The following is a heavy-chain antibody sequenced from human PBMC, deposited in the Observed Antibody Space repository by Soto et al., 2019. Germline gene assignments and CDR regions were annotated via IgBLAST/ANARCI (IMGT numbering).Heavy chain of an antibody. CDR3: ARDGPGDYDVGSGPSGNYYYYGMAV. J-gene: IGHJ6*02. CDR1: GFTVISNY. D-gene: IGHD3-16*01. V-gene: IGHV3-66*01. CDR2: IYSGGST. Sequence: GGSLRLSCAASGFTVISNYMSWVLQAPWKGLEWVSVIYSGGSTYYADSVKGRFTISRDNSKNTLYLQMNSLRAEDTAVYYCARDGPGDYDVGSGPSGNYYYYGMAVSAQFTTVAVSS.